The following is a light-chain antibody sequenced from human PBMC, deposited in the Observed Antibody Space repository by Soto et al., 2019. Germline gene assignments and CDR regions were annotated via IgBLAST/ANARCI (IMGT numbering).Light chain of an antibody. CDR1: QSVSMW. V-gene: IGKV1-5*01. CDR2: GAS. CDR3: QQYNKWPRT. Sequence: DTQMTQSPSTLSASVGDTVTITCRASQSVSMWLAWFQQKPGKAPRLLIYGASNLESGVPSRFSGSGSGTQFTLTISSLQSEDFAVYYCQQYNKWPRTFGQGTKVDIK. J-gene: IGKJ1*01.